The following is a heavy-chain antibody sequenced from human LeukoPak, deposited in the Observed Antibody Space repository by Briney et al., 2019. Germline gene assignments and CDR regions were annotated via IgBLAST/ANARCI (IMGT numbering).Heavy chain of an antibody. V-gene: IGHV3-23*01. CDR1: GFTFSSFA. Sequence: GGSLRLSCAVSGFTFSSFAMSWVRQAPGEGLQWVSGFSGSAGSTYYADSVKGRFTISRDNAKNSLYLQMNSLRAEDTAVYYCARDRSSTRRFDYWGQGTLVAVSS. CDR3: ARDRSSTRRFDY. CDR2: FSGSAGST. D-gene: IGHD2-2*01. J-gene: IGHJ4*02.